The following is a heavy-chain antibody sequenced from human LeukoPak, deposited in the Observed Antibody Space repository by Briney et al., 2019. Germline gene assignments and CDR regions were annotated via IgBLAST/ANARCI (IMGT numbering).Heavy chain of an antibody. J-gene: IGHJ5*02. Sequence: ASVKVSCKASGGTFSSYAISWVRQAPGQGLEWMGRIIPIFGTANYAQKFQGRVTITTDESTSTAYMELSSLRSEDTAVYYCARAQDPSNYDFWSGYSYNWFVPWGQGTLVTVSS. V-gene: IGHV1-69*05. CDR2: IIPIFGTA. CDR1: GGTFSSYA. D-gene: IGHD3-3*01. CDR3: ARAQDPSNYDFWSGYSYNWFVP.